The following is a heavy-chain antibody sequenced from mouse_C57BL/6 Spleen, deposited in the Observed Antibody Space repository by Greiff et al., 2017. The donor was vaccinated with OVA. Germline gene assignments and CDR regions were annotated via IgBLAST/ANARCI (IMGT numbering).Heavy chain of an antibody. CDR2: IWSGGST. D-gene: IGHD2-4*01. V-gene: IGHV2-2*01. CDR3: ARIYYDYDVDY. Sequence: QVQLQQSGPGLVQPSQSLSITCTVSGFSLTSYGVHWVRQSPGKGLEWLGVIWSGGSTDYNAAFISRLSISKDNSKSQVFFKMNSLQADDTAIYYCARIYYDYDVDYWGQGTLVTVSA. CDR1: GFSLTSYG. J-gene: IGHJ3*01.